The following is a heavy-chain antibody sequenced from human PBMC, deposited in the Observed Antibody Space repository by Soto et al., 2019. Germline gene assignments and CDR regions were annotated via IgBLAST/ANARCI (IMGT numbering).Heavy chain of an antibody. CDR3: ARQAAGSIYYYYYYGMDV. V-gene: IGHV4-39*01. CDR2: IYYSGST. D-gene: IGHD6-13*01. CDR1: GGSISSSSYY. Sequence: SDTLSLTCTVSGGSISSSSYYWGWIRQPPGKGLEWIGSIYYSGSTYYNPSLKSRVTISVDTSKNQFSLKLSSVTAADTAVYYCARQAAGSIYYYYYYGMDVWGQGTTVTASS. J-gene: IGHJ6*02.